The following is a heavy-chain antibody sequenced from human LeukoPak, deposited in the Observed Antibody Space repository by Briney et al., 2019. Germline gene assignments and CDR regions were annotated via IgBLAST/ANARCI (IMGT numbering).Heavy chain of an antibody. CDR1: GFTFSSYS. J-gene: IGHJ4*02. V-gene: IGHV3-21*01. Sequence: GGSLRLSCAASGFTFSSYSMNWVRQAPGKGLEWVSSISSSSSYIYYADSVKGRFTISRDNAKNSLYLQTNSLRAEDTAVYYCARDHGLRFDYWGQGTLVTVSS. CDR3: ARDHGLRFDY. CDR2: ISSSSSYI. D-gene: IGHD5-12*01.